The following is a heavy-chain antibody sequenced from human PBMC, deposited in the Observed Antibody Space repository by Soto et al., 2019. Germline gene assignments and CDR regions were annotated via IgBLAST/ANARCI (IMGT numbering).Heavy chain of an antibody. D-gene: IGHD2-2*01. J-gene: IGHJ6*02. CDR3: ARDNPVVLVPAATVYYYYGMDV. V-gene: IGHV3-23*01. Sequence: GGSLRLSCAASGFTFSSYAMSWVRQAPGKGLEWVSAISVSGGSTYYADSVKGRFTISRDNSKNTLYLQMNSLRAEDTAVYYCARDNPVVLVPAATVYYYYGMDVWGQGTTVTVSS. CDR2: ISVSGGST. CDR1: GFTFSSYA.